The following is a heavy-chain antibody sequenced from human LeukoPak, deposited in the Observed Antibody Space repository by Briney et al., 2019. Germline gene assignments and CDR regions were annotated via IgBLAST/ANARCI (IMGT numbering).Heavy chain of an antibody. J-gene: IGHJ3*02. D-gene: IGHD5-18*01. CDR3: AKDRGYSYGNDAFDI. CDR2: ISWNSGSI. V-gene: IGHV3-9*01. CDR1: GFTFDDYA. Sequence: PGGSLRLSCAASGFTFDDYAMHWVRQAPGKGLGWVSGISWNSGSIGYADSVKGRFTISRDNAKGSLYLQMNSLRVEDTAFYYCAKDRGYSYGNDAFDIWGQGIIVTVSS.